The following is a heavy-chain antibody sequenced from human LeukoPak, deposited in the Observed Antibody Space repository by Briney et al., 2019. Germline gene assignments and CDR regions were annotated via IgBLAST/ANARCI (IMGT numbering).Heavy chain of an antibody. V-gene: IGHV3-30*03. CDR1: GFTLSNFG. J-gene: IGHJ6*02. CDR3: ATLHIAATGSHAVDV. D-gene: IGHD6-13*01. CDR2: VSHDGVNK. Sequence: GGSLRLSCTASGFTLSNFGMHWVRQAPGKGLEWVAVVSHDGVNKYYADSVKGRFTISRENSKNTLHLQMNSLRGEDTAVYYCATLHIAATGSHAVDVWGQGTTVTVSS.